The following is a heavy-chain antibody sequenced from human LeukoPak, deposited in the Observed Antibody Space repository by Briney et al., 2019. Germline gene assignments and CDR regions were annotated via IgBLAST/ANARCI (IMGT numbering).Heavy chain of an antibody. CDR3: VQGGYDYPADY. CDR2: ISSTGHTI. CDR1: GFTLSGYE. D-gene: IGHD5-12*01. J-gene: IGHJ4*02. Sequence: PGGSLRLSCAASGFTLSGYEMNWVRQAPGKGLEWVSFISSTGHTIYYSDSVKGRFTISRDIAKSSLYLQMNSLRAEDTAVYYCVQGGYDYPADYWGRGTLVTVSS. V-gene: IGHV3-48*03.